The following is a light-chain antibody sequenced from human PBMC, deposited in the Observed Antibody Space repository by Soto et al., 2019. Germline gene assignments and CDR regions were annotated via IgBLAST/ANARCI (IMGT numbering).Light chain of an antibody. V-gene: IGKV3-15*01. CDR1: QSVSSN. CDR2: GAS. J-gene: IGKJ1*01. CDR3: QQYNNWPPT. Sequence: EILMTQSPATLSVSPGERATLSCRASQSVSSNLAWYQQEPGQAPRLLIYGASTRATGIPARFSGSGSGTEFTLTISSLQSEDFAVYYCQQYNNWPPTFGQGTKVDIK.